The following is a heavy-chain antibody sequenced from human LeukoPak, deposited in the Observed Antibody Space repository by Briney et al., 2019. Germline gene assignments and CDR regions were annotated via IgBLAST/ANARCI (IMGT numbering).Heavy chain of an antibody. CDR2: IYPDDSDT. D-gene: IGHD5-18*01. J-gene: IGHJ6*02. CDR1: GYSFTIYW. CDR3: ARLLGSGCNYGYYYNGLDV. Sequence: GESLNISCKGSGYSFTIYWIGWVRQMPGKGLEWMGIIYPDDSDTRYSPSFQGQVTMSADKSISTAYLQWSSLKATDTAMYYCARLLGSGCNYGYYYNGLDVWGQGTTVTVSS. V-gene: IGHV5-51*01.